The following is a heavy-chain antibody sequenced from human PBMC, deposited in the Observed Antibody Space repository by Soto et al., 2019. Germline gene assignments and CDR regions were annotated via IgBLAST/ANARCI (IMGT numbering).Heavy chain of an antibody. CDR3: ASLGLGDYGGKNCFDP. J-gene: IGHJ5*02. D-gene: IGHD4-17*01. Sequence: GESLKISCKGSGYSFTSYWIGWVRQMPGKGLEWMGIIYPGDSDTRYSPSFQGQVTISADKSISTAYLQWSSLKASDTAMYYCASLGLGDYGGKNCFDPWGQGPLVTVS. CDR1: GYSFTSYW. V-gene: IGHV5-51*01. CDR2: IYPGDSDT.